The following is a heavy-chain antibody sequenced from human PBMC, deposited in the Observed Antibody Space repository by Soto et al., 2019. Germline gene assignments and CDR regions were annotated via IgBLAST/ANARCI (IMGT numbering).Heavy chain of an antibody. J-gene: IGHJ4*02. V-gene: IGHV4-39*01. CDR2: IYYSGSA. CDR1: GGSITSNAYY. CDR3: ARRPKRGSYSWCFDY. Sequence: SETLSLTCTVSGGSITSNAYYWGWIRQPPGKGLEWLGYIYYSGSASYNPSLKSRVTMSVDTSKNQFSLKLSSVIAADTAVYYCARRPKRGSYSWCFDYWGQGTLVTVSS. D-gene: IGHD1-26*01.